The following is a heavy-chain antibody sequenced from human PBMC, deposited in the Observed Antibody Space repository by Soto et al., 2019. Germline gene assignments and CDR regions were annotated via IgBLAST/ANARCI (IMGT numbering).Heavy chain of an antibody. CDR2: ISGSGGST. CDR1: GFTFSSYA. D-gene: IGHD3-3*01. Sequence: GGSLRFSCAASGFTFSSYAMSWVRQAPGKGLEWVSAISGSGGSTYYADSVKGRFTISRDNSKNTLYLQMNSLRAEDTAVYYCAKDPISKTIFGVVQTLTGLDAFDIWGQGTMVTVSS. J-gene: IGHJ3*02. V-gene: IGHV3-23*01. CDR3: AKDPISKTIFGVVQTLTGLDAFDI.